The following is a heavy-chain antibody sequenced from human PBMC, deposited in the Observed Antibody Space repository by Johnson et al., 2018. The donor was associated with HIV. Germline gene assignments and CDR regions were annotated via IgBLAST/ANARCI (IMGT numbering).Heavy chain of an antibody. D-gene: IGHD4-23*01. J-gene: IGHJ3*02. CDR1: GFTFSSYG. Sequence: QVQLVESGGGVVQPGRSLRLSCAASGFTFSSYGMHWVRQAPGKGLEWVAVISYDGSNKYYADSVKGRFTISRDNSKNTLYLQMNGLRTADTAVYYCAKDTGGNSGNDAFDIWGQGTLVTVSS. V-gene: IGHV3-30*18. CDR2: ISYDGSNK. CDR3: AKDTGGNSGNDAFDI.